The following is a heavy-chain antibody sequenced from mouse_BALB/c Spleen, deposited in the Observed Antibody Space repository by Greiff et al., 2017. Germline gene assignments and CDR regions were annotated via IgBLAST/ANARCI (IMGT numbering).Heavy chain of an antibody. CDR2: IDPETGGT. V-gene: IGHV1-15*01. CDR1: GYTFTDYE. J-gene: IGHJ2*01. CDR3: TRWLPYYIDY. D-gene: IGHD2-2*01. Sequence: QVQLQQSGAELVRPGASVTLSCKASGYTFTDYELHWVKQTPVHGLDWIGAIDPETGGTAYNQKFKGKATLTADKSSSTAYMELRSLTSEDSAVYYCTRWLPYYIDYWGQGTTLTVSS.